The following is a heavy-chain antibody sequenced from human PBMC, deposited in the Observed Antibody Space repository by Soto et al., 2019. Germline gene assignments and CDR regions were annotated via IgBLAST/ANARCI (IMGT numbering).Heavy chain of an antibody. CDR2: IFYSGST. J-gene: IGHJ4*02. CDR3: ARADIVVVPAAMEESYYFDY. Sequence: PSETLSLTCNVSGGSISSSRSYWAWIRQPPGKGLEWIANIFYSGSTYYNPSLASRVTVSVDTSKNQFSLKLSSVTAADTAVYYCARADIVVVPAAMEESYYFDYWGQGTLVTVSS. CDR1: GGSISSSRSY. D-gene: IGHD2-2*01. V-gene: IGHV4-39*01.